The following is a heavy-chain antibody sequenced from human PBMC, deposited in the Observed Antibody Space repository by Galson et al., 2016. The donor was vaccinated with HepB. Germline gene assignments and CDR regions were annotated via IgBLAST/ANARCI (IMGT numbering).Heavy chain of an antibody. Sequence: QSGAEVKKPGESVKISCKGSGYSFNTYWIGWVRQMPGKGLEWMGIIYPGDSDTRYSPSFQGQVTISADKSISTAYLQWSSLKASDTAMYYCARHKFDDYYYYYALDVWGQGTTVTVSS. CDR2: IYPGDSDT. CDR3: ARHKFDDYYYYYALDV. V-gene: IGHV5-51*01. D-gene: IGHD3-9*01. CDR1: GYSFNTYW. J-gene: IGHJ6*02.